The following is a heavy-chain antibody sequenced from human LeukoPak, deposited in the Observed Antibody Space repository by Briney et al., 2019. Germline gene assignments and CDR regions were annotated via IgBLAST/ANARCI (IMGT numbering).Heavy chain of an antibody. CDR3: ARWRYSSSSGWFDT. Sequence: SETLSLSCTVSGGSITSGSYYWGWIRQPPEKGREWIGSMYNRGNTFYNPSLESRVTISGDTSKNQFSLKLSSVTAADTAVYYCARWRYSSSSGWFDTWGQGTLVTVSS. V-gene: IGHV4-39*01. CDR2: MYNRGNT. J-gene: IGHJ5*02. CDR1: GGSITSGSYY. D-gene: IGHD6-6*01.